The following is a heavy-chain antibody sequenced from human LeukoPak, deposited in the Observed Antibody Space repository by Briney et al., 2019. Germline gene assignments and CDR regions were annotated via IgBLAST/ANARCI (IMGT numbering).Heavy chain of an antibody. CDR3: ATETNGRHYDY. Sequence: GGSLRLSCTASGLTFSTSGFNWVRQAPGKGLEWVASIGPTGSDRYHADSIKGRFTISRDNANNFLYLQMNSLRAEDTDVYYCATETNGRHYDYWGQGTLLTVSS. CDR1: GLTFSTSG. D-gene: IGHD1-14*01. CDR2: IGPTGSDR. J-gene: IGHJ4*02. V-gene: IGHV3-21*06.